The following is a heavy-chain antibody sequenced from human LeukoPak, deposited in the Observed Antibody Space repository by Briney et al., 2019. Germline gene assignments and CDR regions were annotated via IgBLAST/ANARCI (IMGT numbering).Heavy chain of an antibody. V-gene: IGHV4-30-4*08. D-gene: IGHD3-10*01. CDR3: ARETGELTAVDI. Sequence: PSQTLSLTCTVSGGSISSGGYYWSWIRQHPGKGLEWIGYIYSSGSTYYNPSLKSRVSISVDTSKSHLSLKLSSVTAADTAVYYCARETGELTAVDIWGQGTMVTVSS. J-gene: IGHJ3*02. CDR2: IYSSGST. CDR1: GGSISSGGYY.